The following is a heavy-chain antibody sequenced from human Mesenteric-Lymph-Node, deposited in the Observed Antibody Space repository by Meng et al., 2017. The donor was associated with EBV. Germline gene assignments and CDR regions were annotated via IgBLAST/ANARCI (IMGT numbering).Heavy chain of an antibody. CDR2: INHSGST. Sequence: QGQLQQWGAGLLKPSETLSLTCGVTGGSFGGYYWTWIRQPPGKGLEWIGEINHSGSTNYNPSLKSRVTISLDTSKNQISLKLTSVTAADTAVYYCAKTGSSGWSDLDYWGRGILVTVSS. CDR3: AKTGSSGWSDLDY. CDR1: GGSFGGYY. J-gene: IGHJ4*02. V-gene: IGHV4-34*02. D-gene: IGHD6-19*01.